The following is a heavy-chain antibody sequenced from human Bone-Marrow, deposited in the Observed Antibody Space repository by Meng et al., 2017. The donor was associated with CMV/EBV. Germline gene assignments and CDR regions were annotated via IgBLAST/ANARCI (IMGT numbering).Heavy chain of an antibody. J-gene: IGHJ3*02. V-gene: IGHV3-48*04. Sequence: GESLKISCAASGFTFSSYSMNWVRQAPGKGLEWVSYISSSSSTIYYADSVKGRFTIPRDNAKNSLYLQMNSLRAEDTAVYYCASCITIFGVAPGAFDIWGQGTMVTVSS. D-gene: IGHD3-3*01. CDR1: GFTFSSYS. CDR2: ISSSSSTI. CDR3: ASCITIFGVAPGAFDI.